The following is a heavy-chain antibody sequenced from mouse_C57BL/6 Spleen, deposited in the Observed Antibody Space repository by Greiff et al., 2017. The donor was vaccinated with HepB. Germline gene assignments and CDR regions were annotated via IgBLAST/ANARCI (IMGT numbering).Heavy chain of an antibody. CDR2: INPYNGGT. V-gene: IGHV1-19*01. J-gene: IGHJ1*03. D-gene: IGHD1-1*01. CDR1: GYTFTDYY. Sequence: EVQLQQSGPVLVKPGASVKMSCKASGYTFTDYYMNWVKQSHGKSLEWIGVINPYNGGTSYNQKFKGKATLTVDKSSSTAYMELNSLTSEDSAVYYCARRYGSSLIYWYFDVWGTGTTVTVSS. CDR3: ARRYGSSLIYWYFDV.